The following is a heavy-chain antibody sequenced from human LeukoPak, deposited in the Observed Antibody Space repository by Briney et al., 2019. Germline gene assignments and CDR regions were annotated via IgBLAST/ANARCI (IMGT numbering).Heavy chain of an antibody. CDR1: TYNFANYW. V-gene: IGHV5-51*01. CDR2: IYPAGSQT. CDR3: ARRDYTSVWFDP. D-gene: IGHD4-11*01. Sequence: GESLKISCKASTYNFANYWIGWVRQMPGKGPEWMGIIYPAGSQTIYSPSFQGQVTISLDWSTSTVYLQWPTLKASDTAIYYCARRDYTSVWFDPWGQGTLVTVSS. J-gene: IGHJ5*02.